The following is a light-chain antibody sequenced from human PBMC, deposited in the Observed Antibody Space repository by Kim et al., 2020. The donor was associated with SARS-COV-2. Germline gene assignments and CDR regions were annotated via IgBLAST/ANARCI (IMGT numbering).Light chain of an antibody. J-gene: IGLJ2*01. CDR3: QVWHSTSDHRVV. CDR2: YDS. Sequence: PGKTARMTCGGNSVRSKSVHWYQHKPGQAPVLVISYDSDRPSGIPERYSGSNSGNTATLTISRVEAGDEADYYCQVWHSTSDHRVVFGGGTQLTVL. CDR1: SVRSKS. V-gene: IGLV3-21*04.